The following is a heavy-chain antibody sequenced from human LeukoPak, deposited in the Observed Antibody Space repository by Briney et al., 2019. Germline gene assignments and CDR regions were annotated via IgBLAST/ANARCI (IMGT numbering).Heavy chain of an antibody. CDR2: ISAYNGNT. CDR1: GYTFTSYG. J-gene: IGHJ4*02. D-gene: IGHD2-2*01. CDR3: ARDSIVVVPAALLY. V-gene: IGHV1-18*01. Sequence: ASVKVSCKASGYTFTSYGISWVRQAPGQGLEWMGWISAYNGNTNYAQELQGRVTMTTDTSTSTAYMELRSLRSDDTAVYYCARDSIVVVPAALLYWGQGTLVTVSS.